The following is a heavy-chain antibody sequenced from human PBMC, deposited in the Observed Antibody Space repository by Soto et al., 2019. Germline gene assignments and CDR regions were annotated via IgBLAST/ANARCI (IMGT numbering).Heavy chain of an antibody. CDR1: GFTFSSYA. V-gene: IGHV3-23*01. J-gene: IGHJ4*02. CDR3: AKKKGGYSKWGGAFDY. CDR2: ISGSGGST. Sequence: EVQLLESGGGLVQPGGSLRLSCAASGFTFSSYAMSWVRQAPGKGLVWVSAISGSGGSTYYADSVKGRFTISRDNSKNTLYLQMNSLRAEDTAVYYCAKKKGGYSKWGGAFDYWGQGTLVTVSS. D-gene: IGHD5-18*01.